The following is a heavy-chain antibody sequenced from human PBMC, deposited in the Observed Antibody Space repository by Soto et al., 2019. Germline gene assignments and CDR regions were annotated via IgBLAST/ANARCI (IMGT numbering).Heavy chain of an antibody. J-gene: IGHJ6*02. V-gene: IGHV3-30*03. Sequence: GGSLRLSCAASGFTFSSYGMHWVRQAPGKGLEWVAVISYDGSNKYYADSVKGRFTISRDNSKNTLYLQMNSLRAEDTAVYYCARENPPQNFYYGMDVWGQGTTVTVSS. CDR3: ARENPPQNFYYGMDV. CDR1: GFTFSSYG. CDR2: ISYDGSNK.